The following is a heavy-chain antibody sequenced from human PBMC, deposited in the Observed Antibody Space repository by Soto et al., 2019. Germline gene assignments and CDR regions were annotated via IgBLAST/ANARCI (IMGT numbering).Heavy chain of an antibody. Sequence: QVQLQQWGAGLLKPSETLSLTCAVYGGSFSGYYWSWIRQPPGKGLEWIGEINHSGSTDYNPSLKSRVTISVDTSKNQFSLKLSSVTAADTAVYYCATVLVGARLYYFDYWGQGTLVTVSS. D-gene: IGHD1-26*01. CDR2: INHSGST. CDR1: GGSFSGYY. V-gene: IGHV4-34*01. J-gene: IGHJ4*02. CDR3: ATVLVGARLYYFDY.